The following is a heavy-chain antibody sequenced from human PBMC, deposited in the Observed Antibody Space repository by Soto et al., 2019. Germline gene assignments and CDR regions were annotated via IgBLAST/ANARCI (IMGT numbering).Heavy chain of an antibody. CDR2: INPNSGGT. CDR1: GYTFTGYY. Sequence: RASVKVSCKASGYTFTGYYMHWVRQAPGQGLEWMGWINPNSGGTNYAQKFQGRVTMTRDTSISTAYMELSRLRSDDTAVHYCARTGSGWYSRRLLFDYWGQGTLVTVSS. V-gene: IGHV1-2*02. J-gene: IGHJ4*02. CDR3: ARTGSGWYSRRLLFDY. D-gene: IGHD6-19*01.